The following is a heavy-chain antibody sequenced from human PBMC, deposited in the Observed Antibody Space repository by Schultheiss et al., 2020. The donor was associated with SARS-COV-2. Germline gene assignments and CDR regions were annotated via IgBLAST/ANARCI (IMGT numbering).Heavy chain of an antibody. D-gene: IGHD6-6*01. J-gene: IGHJ5*02. CDR1: GFTFSSYE. CDR3: ARDAPLQLVLPCWFDP. CDR2: ISSSGSTI. Sequence: GGSLRLSCAASGFTFSSYEMNWVRQAPGKGLEWVSYISSSGSTIYYADSVKGRFTISRDNAKNSLYLQMNSLRAEDTAVYYCARDAPLQLVLPCWFDPWGQGTLVTVSS. V-gene: IGHV3-48*03.